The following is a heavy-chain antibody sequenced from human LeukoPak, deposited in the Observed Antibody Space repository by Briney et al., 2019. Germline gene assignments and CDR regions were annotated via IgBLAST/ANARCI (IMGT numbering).Heavy chain of an antibody. J-gene: IGHJ4*02. V-gene: IGHV3-48*03. CDR2: ISSSGSTI. CDR1: GFTFSSYE. CDR3: ARERVSALDC. Sequence: PGGSLRLSCAASGFTFSSYEMNWVRQAPGKGLEWVSYISSSGSTIYYADSVKGRFTISRDNAKNSLYLQMNSLRAEDTAVYYCARERVSALDCWGQGTLVTVSS.